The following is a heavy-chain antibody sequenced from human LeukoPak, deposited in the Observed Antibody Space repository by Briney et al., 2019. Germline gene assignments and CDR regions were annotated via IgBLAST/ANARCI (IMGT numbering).Heavy chain of an antibody. D-gene: IGHD2-2*01. Sequence: PSETLSLTCTVSGGSISSGGYYWSWIRQHPGKGLEWIGYIYYSGSTYYNPSLKSRVTISVDTSKNQFSLKLSSVTAADTAVYYCARDFPGKMGYCSSTSCYPYWGQGTLVTASS. CDR3: ARDFPGKMGYCSSTSCYPY. J-gene: IGHJ4*02. CDR1: GGSISSGGYY. V-gene: IGHV4-31*03. CDR2: IYYSGST.